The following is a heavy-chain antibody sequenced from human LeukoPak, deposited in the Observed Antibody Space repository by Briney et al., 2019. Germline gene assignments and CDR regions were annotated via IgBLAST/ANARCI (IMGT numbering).Heavy chain of an antibody. J-gene: IGHJ4*02. Sequence: GGSLRLSCAASGFTFSRYSMNWVRQAPGKGLEWVSSISSSSYIYYADSVKGRFTISRDNAKNSLYLQMNSLRAEDTAVYYCAREGVGYDFWSGYLGVGFDYWGQGTLVTVSS. CDR2: ISSSSYI. CDR3: AREGVGYDFWSGYLGVGFDY. D-gene: IGHD3-3*01. CDR1: GFTFSRYS. V-gene: IGHV3-21*01.